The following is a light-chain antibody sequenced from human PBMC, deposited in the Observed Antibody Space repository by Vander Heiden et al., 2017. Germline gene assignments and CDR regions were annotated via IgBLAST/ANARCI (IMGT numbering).Light chain of an antibody. V-gene: IGLV2-8*01. Sequence: QSALTQPPSASGSPGQSVTISCTGTSSDIGRYSFVSWYQHHPGKAPKLILYDVTERPSGVPDRFSGSKSGNTAPLSVSGLQVEDEADYYCTSYAGNKRVVFGGGTKLTVL. CDR2: DVT. CDR1: SSDIGRYSF. CDR3: TSYAGNKRVV. J-gene: IGLJ3*02.